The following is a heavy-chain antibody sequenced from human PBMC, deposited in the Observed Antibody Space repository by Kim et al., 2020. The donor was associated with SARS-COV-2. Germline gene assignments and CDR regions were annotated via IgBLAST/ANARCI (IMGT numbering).Heavy chain of an antibody. V-gene: IGHV4-39*01. J-gene: IGHJ6*02. CDR3: ARRDYYHYGTDV. CDR2: IYYTGGT. Sequence: SETLSITCTVSGGSISRSSYYWDWIRQPPGKGLEWIGNIYYTGGTYYNPSLKSRVTISVDTSKNQFSLKLSSVTAAYTAIYYCARRDYYHYGTDVWGQGT. CDR1: GGSISRSSYY.